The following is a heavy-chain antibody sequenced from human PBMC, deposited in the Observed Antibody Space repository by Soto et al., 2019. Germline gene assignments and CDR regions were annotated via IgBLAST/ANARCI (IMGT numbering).Heavy chain of an antibody. CDR3: AKYICGPYHSYHMDV. CDR1: GFTFSSFA. J-gene: IGHJ6*03. Sequence: GGSLRLSCAASGFTFSSFAMGWVRQAPGKGLEWVSVIFGGGDYAYYAESVKGRFTISRDNSKNTLYLQMNSLRAEDAALYYCAKYICGPYHSYHMDVWGIGTTVTVSS. CDR2: IFGGGDYA. D-gene: IGHD2-21*01. V-gene: IGHV3-23*01.